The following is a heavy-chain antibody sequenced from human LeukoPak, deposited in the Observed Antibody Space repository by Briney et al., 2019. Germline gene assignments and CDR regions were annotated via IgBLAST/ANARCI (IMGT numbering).Heavy chain of an antibody. Sequence: ASVKVSCKTSGYNFTDFYLHWVRQAPGQGPEWLGWVNPTSGVTKYAQKFEGRVVLSRDASIDTVYMEMRSLRYDDTAVYYCTTLVISPIAADYWGQGTLVIVS. D-gene: IGHD2-15*01. CDR2: VNPTSGVT. CDR3: TTLVISPIAADY. J-gene: IGHJ4*02. V-gene: IGHV1-2*02. CDR1: GYNFTDFY.